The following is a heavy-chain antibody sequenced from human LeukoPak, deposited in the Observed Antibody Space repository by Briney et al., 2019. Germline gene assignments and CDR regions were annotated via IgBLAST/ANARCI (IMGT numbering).Heavy chain of an antibody. CDR3: ARDTDTGNYYGSGSYYSPPGY. Sequence: GASVKVSYKASGYTFTSYGISWVRQAPGQGLKWMGWISPYNGNTNYAQKLQGRVTMTTDTSTSTAYMELRSLRSDDTAVYYCARDTDTGNYYGSGSYYSPPGYWGQGTLVTVSS. CDR1: GYTFTSYG. D-gene: IGHD3-10*01. V-gene: IGHV1-18*01. J-gene: IGHJ4*02. CDR2: ISPYNGNT.